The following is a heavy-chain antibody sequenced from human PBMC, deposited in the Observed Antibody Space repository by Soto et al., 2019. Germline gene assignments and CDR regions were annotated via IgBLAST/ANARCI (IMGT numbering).Heavy chain of an antibody. V-gene: IGHV3-11*06. CDR2: ISGSSNYK. D-gene: IGHD3-22*01. CDR1: EFTFSDYY. CDR3: ARSFSGYFDY. Sequence: QVKLEESGGGWVKPGESLRLSCAASEFTFSDYYMSWIRQAPGKGLEWVAYISGSSNYKNYIDSVKGRFTISRDNAKSSMFLQMKSMRPEDTAVYYCARSFSGYFDYWGQGSLVTVSS. J-gene: IGHJ4*02.